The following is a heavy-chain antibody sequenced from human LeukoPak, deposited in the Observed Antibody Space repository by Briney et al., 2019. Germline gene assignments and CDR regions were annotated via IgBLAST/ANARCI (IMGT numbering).Heavy chain of an antibody. J-gene: IGHJ4*02. CDR1: GGSISSGGYY. CDR3: AREAFGGGVDY. CDR2: IYYSGST. Sequence: SETLSLTCTVSGGSISSGGYYWSWIRQHPGKGLEWIGYIYYSGSTYYNPSLKSRVTISVDTSKNQFSLKLSSVTAADTAVYYCAREAFGGGVDYWGQGTLVTVSS. V-gene: IGHV4-31*03. D-gene: IGHD3-16*01.